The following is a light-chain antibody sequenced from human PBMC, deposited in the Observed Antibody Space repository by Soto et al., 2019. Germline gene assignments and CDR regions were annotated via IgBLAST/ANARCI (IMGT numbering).Light chain of an antibody. Sequence: QSVLTQPPSVSGSPGQSVAISCTGTSSDVGAYNYVFWYQHHPGKAPKLIIFDVNKRPSGVPDRFSGSKSGNTASLTISGLQADDEADYYCCLYIGATTYVFGTGTKVTVL. CDR1: SSDVGAYNY. J-gene: IGLJ1*01. CDR2: DVN. V-gene: IGLV2-11*01. CDR3: CLYIGATTYV.